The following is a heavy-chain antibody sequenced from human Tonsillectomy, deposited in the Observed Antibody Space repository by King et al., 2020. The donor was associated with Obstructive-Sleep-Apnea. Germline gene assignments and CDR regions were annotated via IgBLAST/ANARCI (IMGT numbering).Heavy chain of an antibody. CDR1: GGSISTYY. D-gene: IGHD3-16*01. V-gene: IGHV4-59*08. Sequence: VQLQESGPGLVKPSETLSLTCTVSGGSISTYYWSWIRQPPGKGLEWIGYIYYTGSTNYNPPLKSRVTMSVDTSKNQFSLKRSSVTAAATAVYYCARWGIRFFDYWGRGTLVTVSS. CDR3: ARWGIRFFDY. J-gene: IGHJ4*02. CDR2: IYYTGST.